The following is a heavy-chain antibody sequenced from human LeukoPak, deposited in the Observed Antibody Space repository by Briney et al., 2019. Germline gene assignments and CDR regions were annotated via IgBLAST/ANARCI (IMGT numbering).Heavy chain of an antibody. V-gene: IGHV4-61*02. Sequence: SETLSLTCTVSGGSISSGSYYWSWIRQPAGKGLEWIGRIYTSGTTNYNPSLKSRVTISVDTSKNQFSLQLSSVTAADTAVYYCARAQYYYYYMDVWGKGTTVTVSS. CDR1: GGSISSGSYY. J-gene: IGHJ6*03. CDR2: IYTSGTT. CDR3: ARAQYYYYYMDV.